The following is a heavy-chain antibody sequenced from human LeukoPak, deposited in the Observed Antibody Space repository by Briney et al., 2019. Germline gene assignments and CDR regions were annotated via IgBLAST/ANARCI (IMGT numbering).Heavy chain of an antibody. D-gene: IGHD3-22*01. V-gene: IGHV4-39*07. Sequence: SETLSLTCTVSGGSISSSSYYWGWIRQPPGKGLEWIGSIYYSGSTYYNPSLKSRVTISVDTSKNQFSLKLSSVTAADTAVYYCARSLPYYYDSSGFFDYWGQGTLVTVSS. CDR2: IYYSGST. CDR3: ARSLPYYYDSSGFFDY. J-gene: IGHJ4*02. CDR1: GGSISSSSYY.